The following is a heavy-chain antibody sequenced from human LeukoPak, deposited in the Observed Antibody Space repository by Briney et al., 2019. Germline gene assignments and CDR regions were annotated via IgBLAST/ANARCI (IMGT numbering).Heavy chain of an antibody. CDR2: MNPNSGNT. Sequence: ASVKVSCKASGYTFTSYDINWVRQATGQGLEWMGWMNPNSGNTGYAQKFQGRVAMTRNTSISTAYMELSSLRSEDTAVYYCACLSGYSSSWSGYWGQGTLVTVSS. D-gene: IGHD6-13*01. V-gene: IGHV1-8*01. J-gene: IGHJ4*02. CDR3: ACLSGYSSSWSGY. CDR1: GYTFTSYD.